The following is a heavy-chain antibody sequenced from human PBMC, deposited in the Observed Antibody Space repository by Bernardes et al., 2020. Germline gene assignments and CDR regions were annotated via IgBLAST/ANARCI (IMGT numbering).Heavy chain of an antibody. CDR1: GFTVSSTY. Sequence: VGSLRLSCAASGFTVSSTYMSWVRQAPGKGLEWVSVIYTGGGTYYADSVKGRFTISRDNSKNTLYLQMNSLRAEDTAVYYCARASSGDYPNRWGQGTLVTVSS. CDR3: ARASSGDYPNR. D-gene: IGHD3-22*01. J-gene: IGHJ4*02. CDR2: IYTGGGT. V-gene: IGHV3-53*01.